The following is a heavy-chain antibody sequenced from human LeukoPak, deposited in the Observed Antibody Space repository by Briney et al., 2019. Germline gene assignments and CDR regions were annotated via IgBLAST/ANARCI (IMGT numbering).Heavy chain of an antibody. V-gene: IGHV4-39*07. D-gene: IGHD2-15*01. CDR3: ARELLSCSRSSCQSGDY. CDR2: IYYNGAT. Sequence: SETLSLTCTVSGGSVRSNSYYWGWIRQPPGKALEWIGTIYYNGATRYNPSLDSRVTISVDSSKNQFSLRLNSMTAADTAVYYCARELLSCSRSSCQSGDYWGQGPLVTVSS. J-gene: IGHJ4*02. CDR1: GGSVRSNSYY.